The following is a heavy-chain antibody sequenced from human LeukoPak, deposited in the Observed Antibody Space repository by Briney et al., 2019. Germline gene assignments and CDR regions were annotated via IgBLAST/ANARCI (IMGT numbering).Heavy chain of an antibody. J-gene: IGHJ1*01. CDR2: MNPNSGNT. D-gene: IGHD6-19*01. CDR3: ARVIVVAGHGAYFQH. CDR1: GYTFTSYD. V-gene: IGHV1-8*01. Sequence: ASVKVSCKASGYTFTSYDINWVRQATGQGLEWMGWMNPNSGNTGYAQKFQGRVTMTRNTSISTAYMELSSLRSEDTAVYYCARVIVVAGHGAYFQHWGQGTLVTVSS.